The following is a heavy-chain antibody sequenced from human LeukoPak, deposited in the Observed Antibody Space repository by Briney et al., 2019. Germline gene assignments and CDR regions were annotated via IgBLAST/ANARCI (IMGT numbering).Heavy chain of an antibody. Sequence: GGSLRLSCAASGFTFSSYSMNWVRQAPGKGLEWVSSISSSSSYIYYADSVKGRFTISRDNAKNSLYLQMNSLRAEDTAVYYCARDLLYYSDGSATDYWGQGTLVTVSS. CDR3: ARDLLYYSDGSATDY. V-gene: IGHV3-21*04. CDR2: ISSSSSYI. D-gene: IGHD3-22*01. CDR1: GFTFSSYS. J-gene: IGHJ4*02.